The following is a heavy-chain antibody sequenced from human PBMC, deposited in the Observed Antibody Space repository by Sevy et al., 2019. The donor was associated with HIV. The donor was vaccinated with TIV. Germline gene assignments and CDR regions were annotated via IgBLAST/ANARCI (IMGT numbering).Heavy chain of an antibody. D-gene: IGHD6-13*01. CDR1: GFTFSSYE. Sequence: GGSLRLSCAASGFTFSSYEMNWVRQAPGKGREWVSYISSSGSTIYYADSVKGRFTISRDNAKNSLYLQMNSLRAEDTAVYYCASEKEQLVLWPYYGMDVWGQGTTVTVSS. CDR2: ISSSGSTI. V-gene: IGHV3-48*03. CDR3: ASEKEQLVLWPYYGMDV. J-gene: IGHJ6*02.